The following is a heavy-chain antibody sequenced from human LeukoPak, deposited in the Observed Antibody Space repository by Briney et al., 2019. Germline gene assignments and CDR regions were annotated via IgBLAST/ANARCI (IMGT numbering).Heavy chain of an antibody. CDR3: ARDFDPSPYYYDSSGYSG. CDR2: IYSGGST. J-gene: IGHJ4*02. Sequence: PGGSLRLSCAASGFTVSSNYMSWVRQAPGKGLEWVSVIYSGGSTYYADSVKGRFTISRHNSKNTLYLQMNSLRAEDTAVYYCARDFDPSPYYYDSSGYSGWGQGTLVTVSS. CDR1: GFTVSSNY. D-gene: IGHD3-22*01. V-gene: IGHV3-53*04.